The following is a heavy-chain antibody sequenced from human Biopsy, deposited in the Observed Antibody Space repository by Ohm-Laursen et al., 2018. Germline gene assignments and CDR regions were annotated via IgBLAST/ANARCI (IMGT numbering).Heavy chain of an antibody. CDR1: GFTFTSYE. V-gene: IGHV3-48*03. D-gene: IGHD2-2*02. CDR2: IHYTGSPI. CDR3: ARRIPLYGMDV. Sequence: SLRLSCAASGFTFTSYEMNWVRQASGKGLEWVANIHYTGSPIYYADSVRGRFTISRDNGEYSLFQQMNSLRVDDTAVYYCARRIPLYGMDVWGQGTTVTVSS. J-gene: IGHJ6*02.